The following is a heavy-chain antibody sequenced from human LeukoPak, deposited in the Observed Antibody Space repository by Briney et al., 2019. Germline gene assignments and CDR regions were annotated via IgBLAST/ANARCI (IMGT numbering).Heavy chain of an antibody. D-gene: IGHD3-22*01. CDR1: GFTFSSYG. CDR2: ISYDGSNK. J-gene: IGHJ4*02. Sequence: GGSLRLSCAASGFTFSSYGMHWVRQAPGKGLEWVAVISYDGSNKYYADSVKGRFTISRDNSKNTLYLQMSSLRAEDTAVYYCARENEYYYDSSGYLDYWGQGTLVTVSS. CDR3: ARENEYYYDSSGYLDY. V-gene: IGHV3-30*03.